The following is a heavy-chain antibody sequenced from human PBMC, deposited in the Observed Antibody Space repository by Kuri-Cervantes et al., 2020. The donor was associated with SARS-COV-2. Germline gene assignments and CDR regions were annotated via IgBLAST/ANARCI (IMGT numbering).Heavy chain of an antibody. D-gene: IGHD3-3*01. CDR1: GYTFTTYY. CDR3: ARDRQGGRIRITIFGVASYGMDV. V-gene: IGHV1-46*01. Sequence: ASVKVSCKASGYTFTTYYMHWVRQAPGQGLEWMGIINPSGGSTSYAQKFQGRVTMTRDTSTSTVYMQLSSLRSEDTAVYYCARDRQGGRIRITIFGVASYGMDVWGQGTTVTVSS. J-gene: IGHJ6*02. CDR2: INPSGGST.